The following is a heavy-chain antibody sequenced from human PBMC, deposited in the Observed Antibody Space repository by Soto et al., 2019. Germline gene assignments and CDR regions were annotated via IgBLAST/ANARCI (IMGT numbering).Heavy chain of an antibody. CDR1: GFTFDDYA. V-gene: IGHV3-9*01. D-gene: IGHD3-9*01. Sequence: DVQLVESGGGLVQPGRSLRLSCAASGFTFDDYALHWVRQAPGKGLEWVSGISWNSGSIGYADSVKGRFTISRDNAKNSLYLQMNSLRAEDTALYYCAKDMDYDILTGYYIYWGQGTLVTVSS. CDR3: AKDMDYDILTGYYIY. J-gene: IGHJ4*02. CDR2: ISWNSGSI.